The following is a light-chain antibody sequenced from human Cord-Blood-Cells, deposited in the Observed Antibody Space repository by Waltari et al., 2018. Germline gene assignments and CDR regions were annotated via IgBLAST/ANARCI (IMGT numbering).Light chain of an antibody. CDR2: SNN. CDR1: SSNIGSNT. J-gene: IGLJ3*02. Sequence: QSVLTQPPSASGTPGQRVTISCSGSSSNIGSNTVNWYQQLPGTAPKLLIYSNNQRPSGVPDRFSGSKSGTSASLAIRWLQSEDEADYYCAAWDDSLNGWVFGGGTKLTVL. CDR3: AAWDDSLNGWV. V-gene: IGLV1-44*01.